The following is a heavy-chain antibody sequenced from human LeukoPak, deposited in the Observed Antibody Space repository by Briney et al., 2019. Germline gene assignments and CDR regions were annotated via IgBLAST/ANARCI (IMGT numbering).Heavy chain of an antibody. D-gene: IGHD3-9*01. CDR1: GFTFSSYA. Sequence: GGSLRPSCAASGFTFSSYAMSWVRQAPGKGLEWVSSISGSGGSTYYADSVKGRFTISRDNSKNTLYLQMNSLRAEDTAVYYCAKVRYYDILTGYFDYWGQGTLVTVSS. CDR2: ISGSGGST. J-gene: IGHJ4*02. CDR3: AKVRYYDILTGYFDY. V-gene: IGHV3-23*01.